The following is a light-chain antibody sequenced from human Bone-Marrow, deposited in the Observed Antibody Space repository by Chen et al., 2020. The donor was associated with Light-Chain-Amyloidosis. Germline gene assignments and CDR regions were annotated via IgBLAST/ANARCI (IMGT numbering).Light chain of an antibody. CDR3: QSYKVISQGV. J-gene: IGLJ3*02. CDR1: SGSMATNY. Sequence: NFMLTQPHPVSESPGKTVIISCTRTSGSMATNYVQCYPQRPGSAPPTVLYVDDQIPSGVPDRVSGSIDRSSNSASLTISGLKTENEADYYCQSYKVISQGVFGGGTKLTVL. V-gene: IGLV6-57*03. CDR2: VDD.